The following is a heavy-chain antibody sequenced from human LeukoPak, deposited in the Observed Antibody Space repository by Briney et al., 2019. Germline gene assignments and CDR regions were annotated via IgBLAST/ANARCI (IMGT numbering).Heavy chain of an antibody. V-gene: IGHV3-21*01. J-gene: IGHJ4*02. CDR2: ISSSPGHT. D-gene: IGHD5-18*01. CDR1: GFTFSDYG. Sequence: GGSLRLSCEGSGFTFSDYGINWVRQAPGKGLELVSCISSSPGHTYYADSVKGRFTISRDNAKNSLSLQMNSLRAEDTAVYFCARSQRGHSYGPIDYWGQGTLVTVSS. CDR3: ARSQRGHSYGPIDY.